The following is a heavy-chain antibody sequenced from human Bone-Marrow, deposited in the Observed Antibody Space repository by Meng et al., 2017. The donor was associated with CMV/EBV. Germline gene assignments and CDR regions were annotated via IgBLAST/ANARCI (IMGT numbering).Heavy chain of an antibody. Sequence: SVKVSCKASGGTFSSYAISWVRQAPGQGLEWMGGIIPIFGTANYAQKFQGRVTMTRDTSTSTVYMELSSLRSEDTAVYYCARDWIAGSPFDYWGQGTLVTVSS. CDR2: IIPIFGTA. J-gene: IGHJ4*02. CDR3: ARDWIAGSPFDY. V-gene: IGHV1-69*05. D-gene: IGHD6-13*01. CDR1: GGTFSSYA.